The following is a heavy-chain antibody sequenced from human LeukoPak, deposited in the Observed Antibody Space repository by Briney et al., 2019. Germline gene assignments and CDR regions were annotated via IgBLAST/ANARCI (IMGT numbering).Heavy chain of an antibody. CDR3: ARDLGGSGWYSGDWFDP. CDR2: IWYDGSNK. V-gene: IGHV3-33*01. Sequence: GGSLRLSCAASGFTFSSYGMHWVRQAPGKGLEWVAVIWYDGSNKYYADSVKGRFTISRDNSKNTLYLQMNSLRAEDTAVYYCARDLGGSGWYSGDWFDPWGQGTLVTVSS. D-gene: IGHD6-19*01. CDR1: GFTFSSYG. J-gene: IGHJ5*02.